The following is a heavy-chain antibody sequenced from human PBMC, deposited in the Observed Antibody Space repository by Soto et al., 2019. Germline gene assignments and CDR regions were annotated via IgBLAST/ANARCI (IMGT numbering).Heavy chain of an antibody. V-gene: IGHV3-7*01. CDR3: AREGRLLGAFDV. CDR2: IKPDGSQG. D-gene: IGHD5-12*01. CDR1: GFPFSTYW. J-gene: IGHJ3*01. Sequence: GGSLRLSCAVSGFPFSTYWMCWARQAPGKGLEWVANIKPDGSQGFYVDSVKGRFTISRDNSKNSLYLQMNSLTADDTAVYFCAREGRLLGAFDVWGQGTMVTVSS.